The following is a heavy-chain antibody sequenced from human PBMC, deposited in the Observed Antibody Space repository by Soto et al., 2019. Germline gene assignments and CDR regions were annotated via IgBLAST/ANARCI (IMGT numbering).Heavy chain of an antibody. CDR3: ARGYYDSNGQSNTFHI. J-gene: IGHJ3*02. CDR1: GASISSSY. V-gene: IGHV4-59*01. CDR2: VYYSGST. Sequence: SETLSLTCTVSGASISSSYWSWIRQSPGKRLEWIGYVYYSGSTKYNPSLKSRVTISVDTSKNQFSLKLSSVTAADTAVYYCARGYYDSNGQSNTFHIWGQGTMVTLSS. D-gene: IGHD3-22*01.